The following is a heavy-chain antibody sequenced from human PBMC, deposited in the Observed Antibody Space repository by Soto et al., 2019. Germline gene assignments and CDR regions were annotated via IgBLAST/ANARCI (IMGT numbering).Heavy chain of an antibody. D-gene: IGHD6-13*01. V-gene: IGHV1-18*04. J-gene: IGHJ4*02. CDR2: ISAYNGNT. CDR3: AREFELAAAGTTYFDE. Sequence: ASVKVSCKASGYTFTSYGISWVLQAPGQGLEWMGWISAYNGNTNYAQKLQGRVTMTTDTSTSTAYMELRSLRSDDTAVYYCAREFELAAAGTTYFDEWGQGNLVTV. CDR1: GYTFTSYG.